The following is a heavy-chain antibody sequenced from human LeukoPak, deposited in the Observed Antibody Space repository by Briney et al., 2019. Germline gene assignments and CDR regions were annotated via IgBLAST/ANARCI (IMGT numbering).Heavy chain of an antibody. CDR1: GFTFSSYA. CDR2: ISGGGGST. D-gene: IGHD5-24*01. V-gene: IGHV3-23*01. CDR3: AKDKDGYNYDY. J-gene: IGHJ4*02. Sequence: GGSLRLSCGASGFTFSSYAMSWVRQAPGKGLEWVSAISGGGGSTFYADSVKGRFTISRDNSKNTLYLQINSLRAEDTAVYYCAKDKDGYNYDYWGQGTLVTVSS.